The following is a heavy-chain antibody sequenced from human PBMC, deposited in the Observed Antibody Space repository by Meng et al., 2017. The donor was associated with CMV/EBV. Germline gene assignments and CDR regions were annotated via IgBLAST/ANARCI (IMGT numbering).Heavy chain of an antibody. CDR3: ARAVAGTAGDSDY. CDR2: ISSSSTI. Sequence: ETLSLTCAASGFTFSSYSMNWVRQAPGKGLEWVSYISSSSTIYYADSVKGRFTISRDNAKNSLYLQMNSLRAEDTAVYYCARAVAGTAGDSDYWGQGTLVTVSS. D-gene: IGHD6-19*01. V-gene: IGHV3-48*04. J-gene: IGHJ4*02. CDR1: GFTFSSYS.